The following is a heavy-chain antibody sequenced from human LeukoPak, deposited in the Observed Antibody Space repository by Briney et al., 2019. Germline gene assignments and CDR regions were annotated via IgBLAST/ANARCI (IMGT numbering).Heavy chain of an antibody. V-gene: IGHV5-51*01. J-gene: IGHJ5*02. CDR3: ARLSSNSQPFDP. CDR1: GYSFASYW. Sequence: GESLKISCKGSGYSFASYWIAWVRQMPGKGLEWMGIIYPDDSDTRYSPSFQGQVTISADKSISTAYLQCSGLKASDAAVYYCARLSSNSQPFDPWGQGTLVTVSS. CDR2: IYPDDSDT. D-gene: IGHD2-2*01.